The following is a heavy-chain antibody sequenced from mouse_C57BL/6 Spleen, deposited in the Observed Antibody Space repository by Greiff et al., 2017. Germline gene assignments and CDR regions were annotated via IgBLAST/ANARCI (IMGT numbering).Heavy chain of an antibody. V-gene: IGHV8-8*01. Sequence: QVTLKECGPGILQPSQTLSLTCSFSGFSLSTFGMGVGWIRQPSGKGLEWLAHIWWDDDKYYNPALKSRLTISKDTSKHQVFLKIANVDTADTATYYCARIYYYGSSPYYAMDYWGQGTSVTVSS. CDR3: ARIYYYGSSPYYAMDY. D-gene: IGHD1-1*01. CDR2: IWWDDDK. CDR1: GFSLSTFGMG. J-gene: IGHJ4*01.